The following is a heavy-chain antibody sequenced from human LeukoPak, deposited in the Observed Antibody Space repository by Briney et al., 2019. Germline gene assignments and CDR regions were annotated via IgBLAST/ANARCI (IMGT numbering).Heavy chain of an antibody. CDR3: ATLTGYYTDPTGTFDY. Sequence: GGSLRLSRAASGFTFSSYAMHWVRQAPGKGLEWVAVISYDGSNKYYADSVKGRFTISRDNSKNTLYLQMNSLRAEDTAVYYCATLTGYYTDPTGTFDYWGQGTLVTVSS. J-gene: IGHJ4*02. V-gene: IGHV3-30*04. D-gene: IGHD3-9*01. CDR1: GFTFSSYA. CDR2: ISYDGSNK.